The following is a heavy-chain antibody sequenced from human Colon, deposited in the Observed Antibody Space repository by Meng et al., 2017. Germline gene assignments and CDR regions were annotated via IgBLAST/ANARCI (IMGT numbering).Heavy chain of an antibody. CDR3: ARRVHDGRHYHYFDY. Sequence: QVQLQESGPRLVKPSQTLSLTFTASGGFISSGDYYWSWIRQPPGKGLEWIGYIYDSGSTYYNPSLKGRVTISVDTSKNQFSLRLSSVTAADTAVYFCARRVHDGRHYHYFDYWGQGALVTVSS. V-gene: IGHV4-30-4*01. CDR2: IYDSGST. D-gene: IGHD3-16*01. CDR1: GGFISSGDYY. J-gene: IGHJ4*02.